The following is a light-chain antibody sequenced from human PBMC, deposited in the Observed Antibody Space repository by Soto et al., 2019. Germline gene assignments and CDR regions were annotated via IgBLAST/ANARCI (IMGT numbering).Light chain of an antibody. V-gene: IGKV3-20*01. CDR1: QSVTSTY. Sequence: EIVLTQSPGTRSLSPGERATLSCRASQSVTSTYLAWYQQKPGQAPRLLIYGASSRAIGIPDRFSGSVSGSDFILTINRLEPEDFAVYYCQQYGSSHTFGQGTRLEIK. J-gene: IGKJ5*01. CDR3: QQYGSSHT. CDR2: GAS.